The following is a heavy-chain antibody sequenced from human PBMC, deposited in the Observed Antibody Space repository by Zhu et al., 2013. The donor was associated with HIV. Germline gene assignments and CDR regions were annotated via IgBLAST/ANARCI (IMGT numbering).Heavy chain of an antibody. V-gene: IGHV1-2*02. CDR2: INPKSGVT. CDR1: GYTFTGYY. CDR3: ARALYSGYDKDFDY. Sequence: QVQLVQSGAEVKKPGASVKASCKASGYTFTGYYIHWVRQAPGQGLEWMGWINPKSGVTNYAQKFQGRVTMTRDTSISTAYMELSRLRSDDTAVCYCARALYSGYDKDFDYWGQGTLVTVSA. J-gene: IGHJ4*02. D-gene: IGHD5-12*01.